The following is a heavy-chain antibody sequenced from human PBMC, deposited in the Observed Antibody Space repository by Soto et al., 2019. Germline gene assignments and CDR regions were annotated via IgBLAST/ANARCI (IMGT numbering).Heavy chain of an antibody. CDR2: TRNKANSYTT. CDR3: ARERGEETYDD. D-gene: IGHD3-10*01. Sequence: PGGSLRLSCAASGFTFSDHYMDWVRQAQGKGLEWVGRTRNKANSYTTEYAASVKGRFTISRDDSKNSLYLQMNSLKTEDTAVYYGARERGEETYDDWGQGTLVTVSS. V-gene: IGHV3-72*01. CDR1: GFTFSDHY. J-gene: IGHJ4*02.